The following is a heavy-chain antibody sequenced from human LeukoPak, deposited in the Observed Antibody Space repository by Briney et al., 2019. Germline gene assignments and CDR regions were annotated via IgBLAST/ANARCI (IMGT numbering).Heavy chain of an antibody. V-gene: IGHV3-21*01. J-gene: IGHJ4*02. CDR2: ISSSSSDI. CDR1: GFTFSSYS. D-gene: IGHD6-13*01. CDR3: ASPGARRSSWFFDY. Sequence: GGSLRLSCAASGFTFSSYSMNCVRQAPGKGLEWGSSISSSSSDIYYADSVKVRFTFSRDNAKNSLYLQMNSLRAEDTAVYYCASPGARRSSWFFDYWGQGTLVTVSS.